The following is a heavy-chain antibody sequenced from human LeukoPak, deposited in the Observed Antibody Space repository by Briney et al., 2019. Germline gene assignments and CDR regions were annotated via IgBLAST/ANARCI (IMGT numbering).Heavy chain of an antibody. CDR1: GFTFSSNP. CDR2: ISGSGGST. V-gene: IGHV3-23*01. D-gene: IGHD2-21*02. Sequence: GGSLRLSCAASGFTFSSNPMAWVRQAPGKGLEWVPSISGSGGSTFFADSVKGRFTIPRDNSKNTLYLQMNSLRAEDTAVYYCARGGGDCGGDCFYYFAYWGQGTLVTVSS. J-gene: IGHJ4*02. CDR3: ARGGGDCGGDCFYYFAY.